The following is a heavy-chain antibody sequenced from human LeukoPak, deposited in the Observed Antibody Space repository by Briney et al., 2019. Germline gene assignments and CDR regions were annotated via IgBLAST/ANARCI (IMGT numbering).Heavy chain of an antibody. CDR3: ARDLRSGSSGYYYFDY. CDR2: IYYSGST. D-gene: IGHD3-22*01. V-gene: IGHV4-31*03. CDR1: GGSLSSGGYY. J-gene: IGHJ4*02. Sequence: SETLSLTCTVSGGSLSSGGYYWSWIRQHPGKGLEWIGYIYYSGSTYYNPSLKSRVTISVDTSKNQFSLKLSSVTAADTAVYYCARDLRSGSSGYYYFDYWGQGTLVTVSS.